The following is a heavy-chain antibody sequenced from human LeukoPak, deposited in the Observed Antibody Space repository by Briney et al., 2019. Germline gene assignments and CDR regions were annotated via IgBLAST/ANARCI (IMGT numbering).Heavy chain of an antibody. CDR3: ARVLGDSSGWGVGYYYGMDV. V-gene: IGHV4-39*07. D-gene: IGHD6-19*01. J-gene: IGHJ6*02. CDR1: GGSINSSSYY. CDR2: IYYSGST. Sequence: SETLSLTCTVSGGSINSSSYYWDWIRQPPGKGLELIGNIYYSGSTYYNPSLKSRVTISVDTSKNQFSLKLSSVTAADTAVYYCARVLGDSSGWGVGYYYGMDVWGQGTTVTVSS.